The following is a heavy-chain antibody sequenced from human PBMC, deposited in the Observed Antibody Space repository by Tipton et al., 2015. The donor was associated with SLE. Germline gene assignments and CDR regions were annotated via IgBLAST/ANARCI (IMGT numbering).Heavy chain of an antibody. J-gene: IGHJ6*02. V-gene: IGHV3-48*03. CDR3: ARGSLFSYSGMDV. Sequence: SLRLSCAASGFTFSSYEMNWVRQAPGKGLEWVSYINIFSSTIYYADSVKGRFTISRDNAKNSLSLQMNSLRAEDTGVYYCARGSLFSYSGMDVWRQGTTVTVSS. D-gene: IGHD3-10*01. CDR1: GFTFSSYE. CDR2: INIFSSTI.